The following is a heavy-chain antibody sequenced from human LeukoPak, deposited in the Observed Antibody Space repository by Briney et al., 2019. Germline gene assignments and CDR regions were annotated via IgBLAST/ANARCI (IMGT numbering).Heavy chain of an antibody. Sequence: GGSLRLSCAASGFTFSSYAMSWVRQAPGKGLEWVSSISGSGTNTYYADSVKGRFTISRDNSRNLLFLQMSSLRVEDTAVYHCAKSNVVSLAGTNWFDPWGQGTLVTVSS. V-gene: IGHV3-23*01. CDR1: GFTFSSYA. CDR2: ISGSGTNT. D-gene: IGHD1-7*01. CDR3: AKSNVVSLAGTNWFDP. J-gene: IGHJ5*02.